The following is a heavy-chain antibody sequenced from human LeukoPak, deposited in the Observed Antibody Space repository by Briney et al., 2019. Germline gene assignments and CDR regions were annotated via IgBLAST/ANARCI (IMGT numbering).Heavy chain of an antibody. CDR2: IWYDGSNK. D-gene: IGHD6-13*01. Sequence: GGSLRLSCAASGFTFSSYGMHWVRQAPGKGLEWVAVIWYDGSNKYYADSVKGRFTISRDNSKNTLYLQMNSLRAEDTAVYYCARRRSSSWGGYYYYYYMDVWGKGTTVTVSS. J-gene: IGHJ6*03. CDR3: ARRRSSSWGGYYYYYYMDV. V-gene: IGHV3-33*01. CDR1: GFTFSSYG.